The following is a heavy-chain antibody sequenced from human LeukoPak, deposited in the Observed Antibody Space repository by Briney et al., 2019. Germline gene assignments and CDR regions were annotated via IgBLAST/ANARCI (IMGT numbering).Heavy chain of an antibody. CDR3: ARDSEGEEAAAGTHPEWFDP. Sequence: PSETLSLTCAVSGGSISSNKYYWSWIRQPPGKGLEWIGEINHSGSTNYNPSLKSRVTISVDTSKNQFSLKLSSVTAADTAVYYCARDSEGEEAAAGTHPEWFDPWGQGTLVTVSS. V-gene: IGHV4-39*07. CDR2: INHSGST. CDR1: GGSISSNKYY. D-gene: IGHD6-13*01. J-gene: IGHJ5*02.